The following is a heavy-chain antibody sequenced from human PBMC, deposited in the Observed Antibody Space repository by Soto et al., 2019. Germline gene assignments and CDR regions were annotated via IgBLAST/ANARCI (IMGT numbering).Heavy chain of an antibody. V-gene: IGHV1-3*01. CDR1: GYTFTSYA. Sequence: ASVKVSCKASGYTFTSYAMHWVRQAPGQRLEWMGWINAGNGNTKYSQKFQGRVTITRDTSASTAYMELSSLRSEDTAVYYCARVTDYGDYPSSFDYWGQGTLVTV. CDR2: INAGNGNT. CDR3: ARVTDYGDYPSSFDY. J-gene: IGHJ4*02. D-gene: IGHD4-17*01.